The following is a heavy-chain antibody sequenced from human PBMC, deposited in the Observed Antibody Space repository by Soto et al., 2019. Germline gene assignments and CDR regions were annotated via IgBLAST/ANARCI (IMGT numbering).Heavy chain of an antibody. CDR3: ARVAIACPSSSCYNHYYYSLDV. Sequence: PSETLSLTCTVSGGSISSDNFFWGWIRQPPGEGLEWIGYIYYRGSTYYNPSLESRLTLLVYTSKNQFSLKLRSVTAADTAVYYCARVAIACPSSSCYNHYYYSLDVWGQGTTVTVSS. J-gene: IGHJ6*02. D-gene: IGHD2-2*02. CDR1: GGSISSDNFF. CDR2: IYYRGST. V-gene: IGHV4-30-4*01.